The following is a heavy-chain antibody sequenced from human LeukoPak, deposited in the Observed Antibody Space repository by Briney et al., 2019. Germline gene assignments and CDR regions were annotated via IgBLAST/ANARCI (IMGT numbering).Heavy chain of an antibody. CDR1: GYTFTSYV. D-gene: IGHD6-19*01. J-gene: IGHJ4*02. CDR3: ARAPDVLSSGFGRGFDY. V-gene: IGHV1-18*01. CDR2: ISAYNGNT. Sequence: ASVKVSCKASGYTFTSYVISWVRQAPGQGLEWMGWISAYNGNTNYAQKLQGRVTMTTDTSTSTAYMELRSLRSDDTAVYYCARAPDVLSSGFGRGFDYWGQGTLVTVSS.